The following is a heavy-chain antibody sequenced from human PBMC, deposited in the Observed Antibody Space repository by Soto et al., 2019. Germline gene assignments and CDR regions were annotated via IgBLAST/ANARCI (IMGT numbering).Heavy chain of an antibody. J-gene: IGHJ4*02. V-gene: IGHV1-18*01. Sequence: QVQLVQSGAEVKKPGASVKVSCKASGYTFTSYGISWVRQAPGPGLEWMGWISAYNGNTNYAQKLQGRVTITTDTSPSTAYMELRSISSDETALYCCASALGTYYDLWSGYFPQFECWRQGSLVTVSS. CDR1: GYTFTSYG. D-gene: IGHD3-3*01. CDR3: ASALGTYYDLWSGYFPQFEC. CDR2: ISAYNGNT.